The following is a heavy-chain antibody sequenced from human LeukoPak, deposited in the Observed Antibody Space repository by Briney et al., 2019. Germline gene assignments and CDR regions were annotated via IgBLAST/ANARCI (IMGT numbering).Heavy chain of an antibody. CDR1: GNSISSGDNY. D-gene: IGHD3-22*01. CDR2: IYTSGST. CDR3: ARASYSYDINGWVPFDY. Sequence: SETLSLTCTVSGNSISSGDNYWSWIRQPAGKGLEWIGRIYTSGSTNYNPSLKSRVTISGDTSKNQFPLRLSSVTAADTAVYYCARASYSYDINGWVPFDYWGQGTLVTVSS. J-gene: IGHJ4*02. V-gene: IGHV4-61*02.